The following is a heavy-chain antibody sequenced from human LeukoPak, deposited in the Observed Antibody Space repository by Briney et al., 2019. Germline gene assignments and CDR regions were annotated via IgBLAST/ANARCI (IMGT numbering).Heavy chain of an antibody. D-gene: IGHD5-18*01. J-gene: IGHJ6*03. CDR2: MNPNSGNT. Sequence: GASVKVSCTASGYTFTSYDINWVRQATGQGLEWMGWMNPNSGNTGYAQKFQGRVTMTRNTSISTAHMELSSLRSEDTAVYYCARGKRVQLWLYYYYYMDVWGKGTTVTISS. CDR3: ARGKRVQLWLYYYYYMDV. CDR1: GYTFTSYD. V-gene: IGHV1-8*02.